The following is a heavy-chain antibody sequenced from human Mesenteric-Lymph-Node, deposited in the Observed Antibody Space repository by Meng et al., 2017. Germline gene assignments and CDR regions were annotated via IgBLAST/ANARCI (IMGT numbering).Heavy chain of an antibody. CDR1: GGTFSSYA. D-gene: IGHD5-18*01. Sequence: SVKVSCKASGGTFSSYAISWVRQAPGQGLEWMGGIIPIFGTANYAQKFQGRVTITADESTSTAYMELSSLRSEDTAVYYCARDHGGYSYGIHYYYYGMDVWGQGTTVTVSS. CDR3: ARDHGGYSYGIHYYYYGMDV. J-gene: IGHJ6*02. CDR2: IIPIFGTA. V-gene: IGHV1-69*13.